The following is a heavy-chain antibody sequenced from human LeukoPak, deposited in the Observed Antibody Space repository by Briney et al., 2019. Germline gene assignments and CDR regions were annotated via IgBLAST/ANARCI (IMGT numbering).Heavy chain of an antibody. CDR1: GYTLTELS. D-gene: IGHD3-3*01. CDR3: ARCYDLWSGYYRWLDP. CDR2: FDPEDGET. V-gene: IGHV1-24*01. Sequence: ASVKVSCKVSGYTLTELSMHWVRQAPGKGLEWMRGFDPEDGETIYAQKFQGRVTITADESTSTAYMELSSLRSEDTAVYYCARCYDLWSGYYRWLDPWGQGTLVTVSS. J-gene: IGHJ5*02.